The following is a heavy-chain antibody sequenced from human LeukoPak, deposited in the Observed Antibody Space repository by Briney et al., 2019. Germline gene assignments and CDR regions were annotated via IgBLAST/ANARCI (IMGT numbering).Heavy chain of an antibody. J-gene: IGHJ4*02. CDR2: IWYDGSNK. D-gene: IGHD6-13*01. Sequence: GRSLRLSCAASGFTFSSYGMHWARQAPGKGLEWVAVIWYDGSNKYYADSVKGRFTISRDNSKNTLYLQMNSLRAEDTAVYYCAKDEGIAAPGPNYWGQGTLVTVSS. CDR1: GFTFSSYG. CDR3: AKDEGIAAPGPNY. V-gene: IGHV3-33*06.